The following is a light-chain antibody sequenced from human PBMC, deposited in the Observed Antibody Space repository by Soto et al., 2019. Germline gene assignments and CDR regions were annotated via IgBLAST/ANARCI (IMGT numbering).Light chain of an antibody. CDR3: LQDYNYPWT. V-gene: IGKV1-6*01. CDR1: RYIRSD. J-gene: IGKJ1*01. Sequence: IQMTQSPSSLSASVGDRVTITCRASRYIRSDLSWYQQRPGQAPKVLIYAASSLQSGVPSRFSGSGSGTNFTLTISSLQPEDFATYYCLQDYNYPWTFGQGTKVDIK. CDR2: AAS.